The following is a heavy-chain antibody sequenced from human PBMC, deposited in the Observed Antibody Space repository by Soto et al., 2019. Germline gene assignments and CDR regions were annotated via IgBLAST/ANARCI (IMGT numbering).Heavy chain of an antibody. J-gene: IGHJ4*02. Sequence: QVHLQESGPGRVKTSETLSLTCTVSAGSISSYYWSWIRQPAGNGLEWIGRIYSSGSTNYNPSLKRRVSMSVDTSKNQVSLKLSSVTAADPAVYYCAGELELPYYNFDYWGQGTLVTVST. CDR3: AGELELPYYNFDY. D-gene: IGHD1-7*01. V-gene: IGHV4-4*07. CDR2: IYSSGST. CDR1: AGSISSYY.